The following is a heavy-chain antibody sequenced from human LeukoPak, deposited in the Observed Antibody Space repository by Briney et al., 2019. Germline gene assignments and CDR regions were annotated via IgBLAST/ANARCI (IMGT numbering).Heavy chain of an antibody. CDR2: TYYRSKWYN. Sequence: SQTLSLTCAISGDSVSSNSAAWNWIRQSPSRGLEWLGRTYYRSKWYNDYAVSVKSRITINPDTSKHQFSLQLNSVTPEDTAVYYCALGYCSSTSCYWFDPWGQGTLVTVSS. CDR1: GDSVSSNSAA. J-gene: IGHJ5*02. CDR3: ALGYCSSTSCYWFDP. D-gene: IGHD2-2*01. V-gene: IGHV6-1*01.